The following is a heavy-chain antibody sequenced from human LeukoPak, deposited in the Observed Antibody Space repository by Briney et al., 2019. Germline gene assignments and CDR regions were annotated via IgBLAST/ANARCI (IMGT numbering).Heavy chain of an antibody. D-gene: IGHD1-7*01. CDR2: ISGSGGST. CDR1: GFTFSSYA. CDR3: AKRRGLELLYYYYMDV. V-gene: IGHV3-23*01. Sequence: GGSLRLSCAASGFTFSSYAMSWVRQAPGKGLEWVSAISGSGGSTYYADSVKGRFIILRDNSKNTLYVQMNSLRAEDTAVYYCAKRRGLELLYYYYMDVWGKGTTVTVSS. J-gene: IGHJ6*03.